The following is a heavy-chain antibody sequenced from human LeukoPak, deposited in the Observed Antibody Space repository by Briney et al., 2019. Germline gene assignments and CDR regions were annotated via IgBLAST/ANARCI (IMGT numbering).Heavy chain of an antibody. CDR2: INPYDGAT. D-gene: IGHD1-26*01. Sequence: ASVKVSCKDSGYNFIANSIHWVRQAPGEGLEWRGWINPYDGATNYVQKLQGTVTMTRDTSITTAFMEVSGLRSDDTAVYYCARGSGNYFPFDYFPFDYWGQGSLVTVSS. V-gene: IGHV1-2*02. CDR3: ARGSGNYFPFDYFPFDY. CDR1: GYNFIANS. J-gene: IGHJ4*02.